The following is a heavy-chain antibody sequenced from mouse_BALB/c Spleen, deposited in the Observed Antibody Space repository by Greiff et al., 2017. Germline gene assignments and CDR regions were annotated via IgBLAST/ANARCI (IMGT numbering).Heavy chain of an antibody. CDR3: TRYDYDGAWFAY. CDR1: GYTFTSYW. V-gene: IGHV1S127*01. J-gene: IGHJ3*01. Sequence: QVQLQQSGAELVKPGASVKMSCKASGYTFTSYWMHWVKQRPGQGLEWIGVIDPSDSYTSYNQKFKGKATLTVDTSSSTAYMQLSSLTSEDSAVYYCTRYDYDGAWFAYWGQGTLVTVSA. CDR2: IDPSDSYT. D-gene: IGHD2-4*01.